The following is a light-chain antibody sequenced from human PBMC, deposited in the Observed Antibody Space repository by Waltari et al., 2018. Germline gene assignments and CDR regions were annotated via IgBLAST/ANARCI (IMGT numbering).Light chain of an antibody. CDR3: SSYRKSSTAGGV. CDR1: SSDVGGYNY. J-gene: IGLJ1*01. V-gene: IGLV2-14*03. Sequence: QSALTQPASVSGSPGQSITISCTGTSSDVGGYNYVHWYQQHPGKAPKLMIYDVTNRASGVSSRFTGSKSGNTASLTISGLQTDDEADYYCSSYRKSSTAGGVFGTGTKVTVL. CDR2: DVT.